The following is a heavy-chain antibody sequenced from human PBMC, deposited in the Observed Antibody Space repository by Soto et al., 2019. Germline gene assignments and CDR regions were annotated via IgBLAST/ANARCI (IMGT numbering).Heavy chain of an antibody. CDR1: GYSFTNYF. Sequence: ASVKVSFKASGYSFTNYFMHWVRQAPGQRLEWMGWINGVNGNTEYSQKFQGRVTITRDTSASTAYMELSSLRSEDTAVYYCARDQTYGGKPNWYFDLWGRGALVTVSS. D-gene: IGHD4-17*01. CDR3: ARDQTYGGKPNWYFDL. V-gene: IGHV1-3*01. CDR2: INGVNGNT. J-gene: IGHJ2*01.